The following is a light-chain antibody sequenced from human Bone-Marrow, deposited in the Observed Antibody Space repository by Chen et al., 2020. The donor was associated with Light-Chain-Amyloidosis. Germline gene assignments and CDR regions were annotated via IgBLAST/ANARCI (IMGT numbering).Light chain of an antibody. V-gene: IGLV3-25*03. CDR3: QSADSSGTYEVI. J-gene: IGLJ2*01. CDR2: RDT. CDR1: DLPTKY. Sequence: VSVSPGQTARITCSGDDLPTKYAYWYQQKPGQAPVLVIHRDTERPSGISERFSGSSSGTTAALTISGVQAEDEADYHCQSADSSGTYEVIFGGGTKLTVL.